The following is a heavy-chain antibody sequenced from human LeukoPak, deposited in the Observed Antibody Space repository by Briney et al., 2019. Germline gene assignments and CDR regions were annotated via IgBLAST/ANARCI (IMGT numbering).Heavy chain of an antibody. V-gene: IGHV4-34*01. Sequence: SETLSLTCAVYGGSFSGYYWSWIRQPPGKGLEWIGEINHSGSTNYNPSLKSRVTISVDTSKNQFSLKLSSVTAADTAVYYCARGRHGGRYSSSWSLPDYWGQGTPVTVSS. J-gene: IGHJ4*02. CDR1: GGSFSGYY. CDR3: ARGRHGGRYSSSWSLPDY. CDR2: INHSGST. D-gene: IGHD6-13*01.